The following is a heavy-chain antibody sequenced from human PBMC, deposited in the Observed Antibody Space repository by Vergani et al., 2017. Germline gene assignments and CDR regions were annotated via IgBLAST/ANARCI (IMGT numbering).Heavy chain of an antibody. Sequence: QGQLAQSGAEVKKPGSSVKVSCKASGGTFSSNSISWVRQAPGQGLEWMGRIIPIFGTTSYARKFQGRVTITADKSTSTAYMELSSLRSEDTAVYYCAREGRNYYGSGSYTPPGFPFDPWGQGTLVTVSS. J-gene: IGHJ5*02. V-gene: IGHV1-69*13. D-gene: IGHD3-10*01. CDR1: GGTFSSNS. CDR3: AREGRNYYGSGSYTPPGFPFDP. CDR2: IIPIFGTT.